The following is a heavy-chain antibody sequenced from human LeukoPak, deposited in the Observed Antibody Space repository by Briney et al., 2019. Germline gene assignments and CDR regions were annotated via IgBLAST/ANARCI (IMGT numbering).Heavy chain of an antibody. V-gene: IGHV3-15*01. Sequence: GGSLRLSCAASGFTFSNAWMSWVRQAPGKGLEWVGRIKSKTDGGTTDYAAPVKGRFTISRDGSKNTLYLQMNSLKTEDTAVYYCTTFFRVGSYYLLWDDYWGQGTLVTVSS. J-gene: IGHJ4*02. CDR3: TTFFRVGSYYLLWDDY. D-gene: IGHD1-26*01. CDR1: GFTFSNAW. CDR2: IKSKTDGGTT.